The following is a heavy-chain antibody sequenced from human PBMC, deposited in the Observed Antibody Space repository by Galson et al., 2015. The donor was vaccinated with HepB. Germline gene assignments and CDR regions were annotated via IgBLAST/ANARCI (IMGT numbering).Heavy chain of an antibody. Sequence: SLRLSCAASGFTFSSYAMSWVRQAPGKGLEWVSAVSGSGDSTYYADSVKGRFTISRDNSKNTLYLQMNSLRAEDTAVYYCAKGDHSSSYRPYYMDVWGKGTTVTVSS. CDR3: AKGDHSSSYRPYYMDV. D-gene: IGHD6-13*01. CDR2: VSGSGDST. V-gene: IGHV3-23*01. J-gene: IGHJ6*03. CDR1: GFTFSSYA.